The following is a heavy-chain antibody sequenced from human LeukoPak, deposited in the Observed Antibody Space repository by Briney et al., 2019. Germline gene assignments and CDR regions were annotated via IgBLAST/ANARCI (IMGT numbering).Heavy chain of an antibody. CDR2: INHSGST. CDR3: ARHVSSSWYLKGAYYFDY. J-gene: IGHJ4*02. D-gene: IGHD6-13*01. V-gene: IGHV4-34*01. Sequence: SETLSLTCAVYGGSFSGYYWSWIRQPPGKGLEWIGEINHSGSTNYNPSLKSRVTISVDTSKNQFSLKLSSVTAADTAVYYCARHVSSSWYLKGAYYFDYWGLGTLVTVSS. CDR1: GGSFSGYY.